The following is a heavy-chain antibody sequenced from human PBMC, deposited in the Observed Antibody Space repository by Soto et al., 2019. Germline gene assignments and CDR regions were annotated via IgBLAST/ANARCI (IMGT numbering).Heavy chain of an antibody. J-gene: IGHJ6*02. CDR2: ISGSGGSA. CDR1: GFMFSNYA. V-gene: IGHV3-23*01. D-gene: IGHD4-4*01. Sequence: GGSLRLSCAASGFMFSNYAMSWVRQAPGKGLEWVSAISGSGGSAYYADSVKGRFTISRDNSIYTLYLQMNSLRAEDAAVYYCATQEDYSNPFRRYYGMDVWGQGTTVTVSS. CDR3: ATQEDYSNPFRRYYGMDV.